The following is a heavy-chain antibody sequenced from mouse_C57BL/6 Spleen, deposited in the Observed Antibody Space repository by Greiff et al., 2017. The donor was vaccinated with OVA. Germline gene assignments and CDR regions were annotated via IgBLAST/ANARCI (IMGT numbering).Heavy chain of an antibody. D-gene: IGHD2-4*01. CDR3: ARRDHYDYEDAMDY. J-gene: IGHJ4*01. CDR1: GYAFSSYW. CDR2: IYPGDGDT. Sequence: QVQLQQSGAELVKPGASVKISCKASGYAFSSYWMNWVKQRPGKGLEWIGQIYPGDGDTNYNGKFKGKATLTADKSSSTAYMQLSSLTSEDSAVYFCARRDHYDYEDAMDYWGQGTSVTVSS. V-gene: IGHV1-80*01.